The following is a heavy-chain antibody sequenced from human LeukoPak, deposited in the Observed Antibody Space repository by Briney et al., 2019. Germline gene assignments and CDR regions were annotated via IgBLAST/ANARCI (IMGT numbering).Heavy chain of an antibody. J-gene: IGHJ4*02. CDR1: GYTFTSYA. CDR2: INAGNGNT. D-gene: IGHD6-13*01. CDR3: ARDLEGYLAAAFRYYFDY. V-gene: IGHV1-3*01. Sequence: ASVKVSCKASGYTFTSYAMHWVRQAPGQRLEWMGWINAGNGNTKYSQKFQGRVTITRDTSASTAYMELSSLRSEDTAVYYCARDLEGYLAAAFRYYFDYWGQGTLVTVSS.